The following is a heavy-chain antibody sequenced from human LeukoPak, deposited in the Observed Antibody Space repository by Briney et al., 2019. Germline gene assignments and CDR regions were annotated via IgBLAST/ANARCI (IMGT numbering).Heavy chain of an antibody. CDR2: ISSSSSTI. J-gene: IGHJ6*02. CDR1: GFTFSSYS. Sequence: GGSLRLSCAASGFTFSSYSMNWVRQAPGKGLEWVSYISSSSSTIYYADSVKGRFTISRDNAKNSLYLQMNSLRAEDTAVYYCARTLAAAGYYYYYGMDVWGQGTTVTVSS. CDR3: ARTLAAAGYYYYYGMDV. V-gene: IGHV3-48*04. D-gene: IGHD6-13*01.